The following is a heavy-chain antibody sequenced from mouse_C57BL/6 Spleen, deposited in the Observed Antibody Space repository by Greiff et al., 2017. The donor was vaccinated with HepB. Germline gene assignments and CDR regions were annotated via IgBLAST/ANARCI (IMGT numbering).Heavy chain of an antibody. CDR1: GYTFTSYW. Sequence: VKLQQPGAELVKPGASVKLSCKASGYTFTSYWMHWVKQRPGQGLEWIGMIHPNSGSTNYNEKFKSKATLTVDKSSSTAYMQLSSLTSEDSAVYYCARAYYYGSRDWYFDVWGTGTTVTVSS. D-gene: IGHD1-1*01. CDR2: IHPNSGST. V-gene: IGHV1-64*01. J-gene: IGHJ1*03. CDR3: ARAYYYGSRDWYFDV.